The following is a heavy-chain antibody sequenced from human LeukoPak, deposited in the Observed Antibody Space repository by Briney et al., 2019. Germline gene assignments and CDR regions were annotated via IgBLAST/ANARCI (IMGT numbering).Heavy chain of an antibody. J-gene: IGHJ4*02. CDR1: GGSISSYY. CDR3: ARVLRDYSNYGRIDY. Sequence: SETLSLTCTVSGGSISSYYWSWIRQPPGKGLEWIGYIYYSGSTNYNPSLKSRVTISVDTSTNQFSLKLSSVTAADTAVYYCARVLRDYSNYGRIDYWGQGTLVTVSS. D-gene: IGHD4-11*01. CDR2: IYYSGST. V-gene: IGHV4-59*01.